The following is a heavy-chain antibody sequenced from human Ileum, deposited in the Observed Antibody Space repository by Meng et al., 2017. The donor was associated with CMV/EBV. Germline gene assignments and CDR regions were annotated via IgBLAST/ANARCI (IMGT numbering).Heavy chain of an antibody. D-gene: IGHD3-10*01. J-gene: IGHJ4*02. V-gene: IGHV6-1*01. CDR2: TWYGSKWYY. Sequence: QVQLHQSGPGLVKPSQTLSLTCAGDSVSISTESWNWIRQSPSRGLEWLGRTWYGSKWYYKYAVSVKSRITIIPDTSQNQISLQLNSVTPDDTAVYYCTYGWPLKYWGQGSLVTVSS. CDR1: DSVSISTES. CDR3: TYGWPLKY.